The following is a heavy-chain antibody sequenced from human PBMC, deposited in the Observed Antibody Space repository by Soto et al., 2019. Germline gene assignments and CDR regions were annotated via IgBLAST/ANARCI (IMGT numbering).Heavy chain of an antibody. Sequence: ASVKVSCKASGGTFSSYAISWVRQAPGQGLEWMGGIIPIFGTANYAQKFQGRVTITADESTSTAYMELSSLRSEDTAVYYCARFRHVELYYFDYWGQGTLVTVSS. CDR1: GGTFSSYA. J-gene: IGHJ4*02. CDR2: IIPIFGTA. CDR3: ARFRHVELYYFDY. D-gene: IGHD1-7*01. V-gene: IGHV1-69*13.